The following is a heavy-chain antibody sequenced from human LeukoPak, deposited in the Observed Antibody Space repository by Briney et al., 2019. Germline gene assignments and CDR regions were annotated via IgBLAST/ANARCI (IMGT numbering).Heavy chain of an antibody. CDR3: AKDALAGTTSYMDV. CDR2: ISYDGSNK. V-gene: IGHV3-30*18. J-gene: IGHJ6*03. CDR1: GFTFSSYG. Sequence: PGGSLRLSCAASGFTFSSYGMHWVRQAPGKGLEWVAVISYDGSNKYYADSVKGRFTISRDNSKNTLYLQMNSLRAEDTAVYYCAKDALAGTTSYMDVWGKGTTVTVSS. D-gene: IGHD1-1*01.